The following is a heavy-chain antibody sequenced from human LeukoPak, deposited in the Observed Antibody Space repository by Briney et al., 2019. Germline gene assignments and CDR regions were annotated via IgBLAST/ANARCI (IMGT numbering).Heavy chain of an antibody. D-gene: IGHD3-10*01. CDR1: GFTFSSYA. J-gene: IGHJ4*02. CDR2: ISGSGGST. CDR3: AKVSRYYGSGSRYYFDY. Sequence: GGSLGLSCAASGFTFSSYAMSWVRQAPGKGLEWVSAISGSGGSTYYADSVKGRFTISRDNSKNTLYLQMNSLRAEDTAVYYCAKVSRYYGSGSRYYFDYWGQGTLVTVSS. V-gene: IGHV3-23*01.